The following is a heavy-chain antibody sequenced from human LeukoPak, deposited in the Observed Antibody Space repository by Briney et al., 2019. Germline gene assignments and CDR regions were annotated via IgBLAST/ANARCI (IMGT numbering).Heavy chain of an antibody. CDR3: ARVLTGDTTVTTDFDY. Sequence: ASVKVSCKTSGYTFSIYGIAWVRQAPGQGLEWMGYISTYSGNTSYAQKFQGRVTMTRNTSISTAYMELSSLRSEDTAVYYCARVLTGDTTVTTDFDYWGQGTLVTVSS. D-gene: IGHD4-17*01. CDR1: GYTFSIYG. V-gene: IGHV1-8*02. J-gene: IGHJ4*02. CDR2: ISTYSGNT.